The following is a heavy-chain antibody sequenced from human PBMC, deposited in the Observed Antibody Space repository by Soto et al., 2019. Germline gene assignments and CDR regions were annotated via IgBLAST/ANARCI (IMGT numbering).Heavy chain of an antibody. D-gene: IGHD3-10*01. CDR2: FDPEDGET. CDR1: GYTLTELS. J-gene: IGHJ5*02. Sequence: GASVKVSCKVSGYTLTELSMHWVRQAPGKGLEWMGGFDPEDGETIYAQKFQGRVTMTEDTSTDTAYMELSSLRSEDTAVCYCATIFPTMVRGVINLAWWFDPWGQGTLVTVSS. V-gene: IGHV1-24*01. CDR3: ATIFPTMVRGVINLAWWFDP.